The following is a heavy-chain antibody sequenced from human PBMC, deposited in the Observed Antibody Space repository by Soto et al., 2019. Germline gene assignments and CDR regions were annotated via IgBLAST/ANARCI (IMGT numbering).Heavy chain of an antibody. D-gene: IGHD5-12*01. V-gene: IGHV3-15*01. J-gene: IGHJ4*02. Sequence: GSLILSCAASGFTFSNAWMSWVRQAPGKGLEWVGRIKSKTDCVTTDYAAPVKGRFTISRDDSKNTLYLQMNSLKTEDKAVYYCTTDPPGKYVDIVATIGLDSDYWGQGTRVTVSS. CDR3: TTDPPGKYVDIVATIGLDSDY. CDR2: IKSKTDCVTT. CDR1: GFTFSNAW.